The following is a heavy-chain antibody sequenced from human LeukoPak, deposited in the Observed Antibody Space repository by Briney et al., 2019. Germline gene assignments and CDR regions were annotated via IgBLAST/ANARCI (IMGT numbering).Heavy chain of an antibody. D-gene: IGHD3-9*01. Sequence: GGSLRLSCAASGFTFSSYAMSWVRQAPGKGLEWVSAISGSGGSTYYADSVKGRFTIFRDNSKNTLYLQMNSLRAEDTAVYYCAKETDYDILTGYWFYFDYWGQGTLVTVSS. CDR3: AKETDYDILTGYWFYFDY. J-gene: IGHJ4*02. CDR2: ISGSGGST. V-gene: IGHV3-23*01. CDR1: GFTFSSYA.